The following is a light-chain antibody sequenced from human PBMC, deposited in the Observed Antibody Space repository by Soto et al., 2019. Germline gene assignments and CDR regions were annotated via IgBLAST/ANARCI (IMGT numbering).Light chain of an antibody. CDR2: DAS. Sequence: EIVLHQSPATLSFPQGKRATLSCRASRSVSSYLAWYQQKPGQAPRLLIYDASNRATGIPARFSGSGSGTDFTLTISSLEPEDFAVYYCQQRSNWLTFGGGTKVEIK. CDR1: RSVSSY. J-gene: IGKJ4*01. V-gene: IGKV3-11*01. CDR3: QQRSNWLT.